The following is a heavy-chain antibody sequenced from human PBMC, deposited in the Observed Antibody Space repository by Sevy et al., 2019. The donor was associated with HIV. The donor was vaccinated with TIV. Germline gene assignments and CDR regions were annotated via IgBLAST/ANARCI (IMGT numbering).Heavy chain of an antibody. Sequence: GGSLRLSCAASGFTVSSNCMSWVRQAPGKGLEWVSVIYGGGSTYYADSVKGRFTISRDNSKNTLYLQMNSLRAEDTAVYYCAREYYYDSSGSEYYFDYWGQGTLVTVSS. CDR2: IYGGGST. J-gene: IGHJ4*02. CDR1: GFTVSSNC. V-gene: IGHV3-53*01. CDR3: AREYYYDSSGSEYYFDY. D-gene: IGHD3-22*01.